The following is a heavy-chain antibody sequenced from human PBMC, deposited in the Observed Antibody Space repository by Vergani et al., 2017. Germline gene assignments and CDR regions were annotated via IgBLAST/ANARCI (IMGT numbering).Heavy chain of an antibody. CDR2: IYYSGST. V-gene: IGHV4-61*05. D-gene: IGHD2-2*01. J-gene: IGHJ6*02. CDR3: ARTSPPVHYYYGMDV. Sequence: QLQLQESGPGLVKPSETLSLTCTVSGGSISSSSYYWGWIRQPPGKGLEWIGYIYYSGSTNYNPSLKSRVTISVDTSKNQFSLKLSSVTAADTAVYYCARTSPPVHYYYGMDVWGQGTTVTVSS. CDR1: GGSISSSSYY.